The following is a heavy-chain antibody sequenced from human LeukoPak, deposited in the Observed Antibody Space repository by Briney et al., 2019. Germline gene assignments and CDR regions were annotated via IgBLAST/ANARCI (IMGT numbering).Heavy chain of an antibody. Sequence: GRSLRLSCAASGFTFSSYAMHWVRQAPGKGLVWVSLINSDGSTTNYADSVKGRFTISRDNAKNTLYLQMNSLRAEDTAVYYCARPPGPMVRGIIGYWGQGTLVTVSS. J-gene: IGHJ4*02. V-gene: IGHV3-74*01. CDR2: INSDGSTT. CDR3: ARPPGPMVRGIIGY. CDR1: GFTFSSYA. D-gene: IGHD3-10*01.